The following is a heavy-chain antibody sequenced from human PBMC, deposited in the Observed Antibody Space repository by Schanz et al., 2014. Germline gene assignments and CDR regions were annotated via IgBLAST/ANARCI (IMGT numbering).Heavy chain of an antibody. J-gene: IGHJ3*02. Sequence: EVQLVESGGGLVQPGGSLRLSCTASGFTFSNYWMHWVRQAPGKGLVWVARINSVGSNTDYADSVTGRFTISRDNAKNTLYLQMNTLRAEDTAVYYCARKMKLGVYGGKGHDSLDIWGQGTMVNVSS. CDR1: GFTFSNYW. V-gene: IGHV3-74*02. D-gene: IGHD4-17*01. CDR3: ARKMKLGVYGGKGHDSLDI. CDR2: INSVGSNT.